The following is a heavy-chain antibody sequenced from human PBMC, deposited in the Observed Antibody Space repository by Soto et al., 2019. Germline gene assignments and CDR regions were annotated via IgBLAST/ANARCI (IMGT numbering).Heavy chain of an antibody. CDR1: GYIFTSYA. Sequence: QVQLVQSGAEVKKPGASVKISCKASGYIFTSYAMQWVRQAPGQRLEWMGWIKGGNGNTKYSQNFQDGVTITRDTSARTVYLELSSLRSDHTAVYFCARDARYGSGSYYGDYYDHWGQGTLVSVSS. J-gene: IGHJ4*02. CDR2: IKGGNGNT. CDR3: ARDARYGSGSYYGDYYDH. V-gene: IGHV1-3*01. D-gene: IGHD3-10*01.